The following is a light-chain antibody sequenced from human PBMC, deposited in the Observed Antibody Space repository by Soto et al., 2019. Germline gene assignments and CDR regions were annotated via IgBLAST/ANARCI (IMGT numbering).Light chain of an antibody. CDR2: QAS. CDR3: QQYSGIWT. CDR1: ESISSW. Sequence: DIQITQSRPTLSASAGDRGTITCRASESISSWLAWYQQKPGKAPKLLIYQASILESGVPSRFGGTRSGTEFTLTISSLQPDDFATYYCQQYSGIWTFGQGTKVDIK. V-gene: IGKV1-5*03. J-gene: IGKJ1*01.